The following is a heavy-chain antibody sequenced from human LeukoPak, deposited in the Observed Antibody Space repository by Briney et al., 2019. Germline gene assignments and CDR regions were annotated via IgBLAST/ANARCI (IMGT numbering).Heavy chain of an antibody. D-gene: IGHD5-12*01. CDR3: ATAGGATEYFDY. CDR1: GGTFSSYA. CDR2: IIPILGIA. J-gene: IGHJ4*02. Sequence: SVKVSCKASGGTFSSYAISWVRQAPGQGLEWMGRIIPILGIANYAQKFQGRVTITADKSTSTAYMELSSLRSEDTAVYYCATAGGATEYFDYWGQGTLVTVSS. V-gene: IGHV1-69*04.